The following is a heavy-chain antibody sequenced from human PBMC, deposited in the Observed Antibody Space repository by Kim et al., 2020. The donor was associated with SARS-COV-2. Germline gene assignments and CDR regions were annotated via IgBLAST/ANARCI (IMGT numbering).Heavy chain of an antibody. CDR1: GFTFDDYA. D-gene: IGHD6-19*01. V-gene: IGHV3-9*01. J-gene: IGHJ4*02. CDR2: ISWNSGSI. CDR3: AKDTFGWLATYYFDY. Sequence: GGSLRLSCAASGFTFDDYAMHWVRQAPGKGLEWVSGISWNSGSIGYADSVKGRFTISRDNAKNSLYLQMNSLRAEDTALYYCAKDTFGWLATYYFDYWGQGTLVTVSS.